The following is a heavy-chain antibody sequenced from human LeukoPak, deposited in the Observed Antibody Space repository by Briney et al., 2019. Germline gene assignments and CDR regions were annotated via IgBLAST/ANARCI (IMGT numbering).Heavy chain of an antibody. CDR3: ARDGEASADY. J-gene: IGHJ4*02. CDR2: ITGSGGET. D-gene: IGHD2-21*01. Sequence: GGSLRLSCVASGFTFSTYAMSWVRQAPGKGLEWVSAITGSGGETWNADSVRGRFTISRDNAKNSLYLQMNSLRAEDTAVYYCARDGEASADYWGQGTLVTVSS. CDR1: GFTFSTYA. V-gene: IGHV3-23*01.